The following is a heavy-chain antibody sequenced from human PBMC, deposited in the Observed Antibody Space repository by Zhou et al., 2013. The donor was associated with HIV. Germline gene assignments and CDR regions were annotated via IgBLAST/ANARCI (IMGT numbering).Heavy chain of an antibody. D-gene: IGHD6-19*01. Sequence: QVQLVQSGAEVKKPGSSVKVSCKASGGTFSSYAISWVRQAPGQGLEWMGWISGYSGNTNHAQKLQGRFTVTTDTSTSTAYMELSSLRSEDTAVYYCARGRVAGTASPFDYWGQGTLVTVSS. CDR3: ARGRVAGTASPFDY. CDR2: ISGYSGNT. V-gene: IGHV1-18*01. CDR1: GGTFSSYA. J-gene: IGHJ4*02.